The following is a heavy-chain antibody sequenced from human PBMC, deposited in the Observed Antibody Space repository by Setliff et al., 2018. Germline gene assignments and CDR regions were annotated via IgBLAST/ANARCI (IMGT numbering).Heavy chain of an antibody. CDR2: IYHSGST. D-gene: IGHD3-3*01. Sequence: SETLSLTCTVSGGSISSSRYYWSWVRQPPGKGLEWIGDIYHSGSTNYNPSLKSRVTISVDKSKNQFSLTLRSVTAADTAVYYCAREGLTIFGVVIRRNYFDYWARERWSPSPQ. CDR3: AREGLTIFGVVIRRNYFDY. J-gene: IGHJ4*02. V-gene: IGHV4-39*07. CDR1: GGSISSSRYY.